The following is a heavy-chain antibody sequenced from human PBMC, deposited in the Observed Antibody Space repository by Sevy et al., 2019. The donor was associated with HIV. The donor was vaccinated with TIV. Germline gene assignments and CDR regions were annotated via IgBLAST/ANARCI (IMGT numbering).Heavy chain of an antibody. Sequence: ASVKVSCKASGYTFTDYWIHWVRQAPGQGLEWMGRIKPSGGAPNYARMFQDRITMTSDTSITTAYLELNYLSSDDTAVYYCARTIVSGTMVDIDYWGQGTLVTVSS. D-gene: IGHD1-26*01. J-gene: IGHJ4*02. V-gene: IGHV1-2*06. CDR2: IKPSGGAP. CDR3: ARTIVSGTMVDIDY. CDR1: GYTFTDYW.